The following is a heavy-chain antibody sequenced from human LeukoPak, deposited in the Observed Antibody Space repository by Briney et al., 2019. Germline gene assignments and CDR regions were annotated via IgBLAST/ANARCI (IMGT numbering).Heavy chain of an antibody. D-gene: IGHD1-7*01. CDR3: ARGELLDAFHI. CDR1: GYTFSSYG. J-gene: IGHJ3*02. Sequence: ASVKVSFKASGYTFSSYGISWVRQAPGQGLEWMGWINTYNGNTNYAQKVQGRVTMTTDTSTSTAYMELRSLRSDDTAVYYCARGELLDAFHIWGQGTMVTVSS. V-gene: IGHV1-18*01. CDR2: INTYNGNT.